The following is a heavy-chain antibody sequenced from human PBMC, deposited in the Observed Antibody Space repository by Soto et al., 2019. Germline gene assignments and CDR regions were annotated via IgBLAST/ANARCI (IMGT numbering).Heavy chain of an antibody. Sequence: QVQLVQSGAEVKKPGSSVKVSCKSSGGTFRTFAFSWVRQAPGQGLQWMGGIVPMFGTANYAQKFQGRVTITADASTSTAYMELTSLRSEDAAVYYCARGGRDSSGYDLDSWGQGTLVTVSS. V-gene: IGHV1-69*01. CDR3: ARGGRDSSGYDLDS. D-gene: IGHD3-22*01. J-gene: IGHJ4*02. CDR1: GGTFRTFA. CDR2: IVPMFGTA.